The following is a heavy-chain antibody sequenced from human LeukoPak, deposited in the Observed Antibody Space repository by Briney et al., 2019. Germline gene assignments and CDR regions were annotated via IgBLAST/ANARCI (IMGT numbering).Heavy chain of an antibody. CDR1: AAFLTRYY. CDR2: IYYSGST. J-gene: IGHJ3*02. Sequence: SETLSLTCPVSAAFLTRYYWSWVRQPPGKGLEWIGYIYYSGSTTYNPSLKNGLAISVDTCMNQVALRLSSVTAGDTAVYYCARDGSIVGATPHDAFDIWGQGTVVTVS. CDR3: ARDGSIVGATPHDAFDI. V-gene: IGHV4-59*01. D-gene: IGHD1-26*01.